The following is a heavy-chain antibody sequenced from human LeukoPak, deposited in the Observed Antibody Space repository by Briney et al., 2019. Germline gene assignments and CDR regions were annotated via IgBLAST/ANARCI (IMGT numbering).Heavy chain of an antibody. J-gene: IGHJ4*02. CDR1: GFTFGSYG. CDR3: APRVVGSAPFDY. V-gene: IGHV3-23*01. CDR2: ISGSTGRT. D-gene: IGHD2-15*01. Sequence: GGSLRLSCAASGFTFGSYGMHWVRQAPGKGLEWVSAISGSTGRTYYADSVKGRFTISRDNSKNTLYLQMNNLRAEDTAVYYCAPRVVGSAPFDYWGQGTLVTVSS.